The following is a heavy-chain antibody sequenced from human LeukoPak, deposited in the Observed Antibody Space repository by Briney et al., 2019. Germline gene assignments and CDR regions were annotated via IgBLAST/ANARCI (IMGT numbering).Heavy chain of an antibody. CDR1: GFIFSSYA. J-gene: IGHJ5*02. CDR2: ISGSGGST. Sequence: GSLRLSCAASGFIFSSYAMSWVRQAPGKGLEWVSAISGSGGSTYYADSVKGRFTISRDSSKNTLYLQMNSLRAEDTAVYYCARARNYGSNNWFDPWGQGTLVTVSS. D-gene: IGHD4-17*01. CDR3: ARARNYGSNNWFDP. V-gene: IGHV3-23*01.